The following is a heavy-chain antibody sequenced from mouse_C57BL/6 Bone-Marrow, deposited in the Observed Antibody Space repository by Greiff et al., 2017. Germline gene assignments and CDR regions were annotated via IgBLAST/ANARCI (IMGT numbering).Heavy chain of an antibody. CDR3: ARERAYYSNQYAMDY. Sequence: QVQLQQSGAELARPGASVKLSCKASGYTFTSYGISWVKQRTGQGLEWIGEIYPRSGNTYYNEKFKGKATLTADKSSSKAYMELRSLTSEDSAVYFCARERAYYSNQYAMDYWGQGTSVTVSS. J-gene: IGHJ4*01. V-gene: IGHV1-81*01. CDR1: GYTFTSYG. CDR2: IYPRSGNT. D-gene: IGHD2-5*01.